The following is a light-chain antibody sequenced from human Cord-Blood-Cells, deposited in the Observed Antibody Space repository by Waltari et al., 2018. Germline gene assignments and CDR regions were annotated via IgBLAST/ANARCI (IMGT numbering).Light chain of an antibody. J-gene: IGKJ1*01. CDR2: GAS. V-gene: IGKV3-15*01. Sequence: EIVMTQSPATLSVSPGERATLSCRASQSVSSNLAWYQQKPGQAPRLLIYGASTRATGIPARFSGSGSGTDFTLKISRVEAEDVGVYYCMQALQTPRTFGQGTKVEIK. CDR3: MQALQTPRT. CDR1: QSVSSN.